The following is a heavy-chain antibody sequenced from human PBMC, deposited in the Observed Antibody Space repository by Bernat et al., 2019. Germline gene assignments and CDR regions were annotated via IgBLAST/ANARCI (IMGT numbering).Heavy chain of an antibody. D-gene: IGHD3-3*01. J-gene: IGHJ6*02. CDR3: TTGTITIFGVVINHYGMDV. CDR2: IKSKTDGGTT. V-gene: IGHV3-15*01. Sequence: EVQLVESGGGFVKPGGSLRLSCAASGFTFSNAWMSWVRQAPGKGLEWVGRIKSKTDGGTTDYAAPVKGRFTISRDDSKNTLYLQMNSLKTEDTAVYYCTTGTITIFGVVINHYGMDVWGQGTTVTVSS. CDR1: GFTFSNAW.